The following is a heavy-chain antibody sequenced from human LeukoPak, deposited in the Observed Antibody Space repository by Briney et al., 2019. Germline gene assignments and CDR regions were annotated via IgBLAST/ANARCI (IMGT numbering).Heavy chain of an antibody. Sequence: ASVKVSCKASGGIFSSYAINWVRQAPGQGLEWMGRIIPMFGTANYAQKFQGRVTITADESTSTAYMELSSLRSEDTAVYYCARDASPGVGASFDYWGQGTLVTVSS. CDR3: ARDASPGVGASFDY. V-gene: IGHV1-69*13. D-gene: IGHD1-26*01. CDR2: IIPMFGTA. CDR1: GGIFSSYA. J-gene: IGHJ4*02.